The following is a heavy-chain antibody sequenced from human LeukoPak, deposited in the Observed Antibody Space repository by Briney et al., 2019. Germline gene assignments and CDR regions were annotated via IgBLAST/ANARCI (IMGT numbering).Heavy chain of an antibody. V-gene: IGHV4-59*12. CDR3: ARGSGLSPYSNSPPDY. CDR1: GGSISSSY. D-gene: IGHD4-11*01. J-gene: IGHJ4*02. Sequence: PSETLSLTCTVSGGSISSSYWSWIRQPPGKGLEWIGYIYYRGSTNYNPSLKSRVTISVDRSKNQFSLKLSSVTAADTAVYYCARGSGLSPYSNSPPDYWGQGTLVTVSS. CDR2: IYYRGST.